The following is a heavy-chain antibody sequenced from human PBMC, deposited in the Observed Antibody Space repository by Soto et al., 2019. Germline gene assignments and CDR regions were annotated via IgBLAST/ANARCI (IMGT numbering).Heavy chain of an antibody. CDR3: ASSLQGLYYYYGMDA. J-gene: IGHJ6*02. Sequence: PGESLKISCKGSGYSFTSYWISWVRQMPGKGLEWMGRIDPSDSYTNYSPSFQGHVTISADKSISTAYLQWSSLKASDTAMYYCASSLQGLYYYYGMDAWGQGTTVTVSS. D-gene: IGHD4-4*01. V-gene: IGHV5-10-1*01. CDR2: IDPSDSYT. CDR1: GYSFTSYW.